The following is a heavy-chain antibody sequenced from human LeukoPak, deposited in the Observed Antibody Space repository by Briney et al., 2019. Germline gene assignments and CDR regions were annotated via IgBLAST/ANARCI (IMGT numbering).Heavy chain of an antibody. J-gene: IGHJ4*02. V-gene: IGHV3-11*01. Sequence: GGSLRLSCAASGFTFRNYYMSWIRQAPGKGLEWVPYISSSGSGIYYADSVKGRFTISRDNAKNSLSLQMDSLRAEDTAVYYCARDNGYSGYDFAYWGQGTLVTVSS. CDR3: ARDNGYSGYDFAY. CDR2: ISSSGSGI. D-gene: IGHD5-12*01. CDR1: GFTFRNYY.